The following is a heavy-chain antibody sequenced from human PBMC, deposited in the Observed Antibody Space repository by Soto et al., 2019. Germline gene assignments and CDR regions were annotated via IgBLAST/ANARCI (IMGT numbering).Heavy chain of an antibody. CDR1: GGSISTYY. CDR3: ARDWGHYYGSGSFPSPHPFDP. CDR2: IYYNGDT. V-gene: IGHV4-59*01. D-gene: IGHD3-10*01. J-gene: IGHJ5*02. Sequence: PSETLSLTCTVSGGSISTYYWSWIRQPPGKGLEWIAYIYYNGDTIYNPSLKSRVTISIDTSKNQFSLKLSSDDTAVFYCARDWGHYYGSGSFPSPHPFDPWGPGTLVTVSS.